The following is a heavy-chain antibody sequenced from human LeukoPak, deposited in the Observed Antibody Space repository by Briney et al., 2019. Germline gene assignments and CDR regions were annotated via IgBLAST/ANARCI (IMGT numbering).Heavy chain of an antibody. Sequence: ASVKVSCKASGYTFTSYGISWVRQAPGQGLEWMGWISAYNGNTNYAQKLQGRVTMTTDTSTSTAYMELRSLRSDDTAVYYCARDSRQGYYYDSSGYSDYFDYWGQGTLVTVSS. CDR1: GYTFTSYG. J-gene: IGHJ4*02. CDR3: ARDSRQGYYYDSSGYSDYFDY. D-gene: IGHD3-22*01. CDR2: ISAYNGNT. V-gene: IGHV1-18*01.